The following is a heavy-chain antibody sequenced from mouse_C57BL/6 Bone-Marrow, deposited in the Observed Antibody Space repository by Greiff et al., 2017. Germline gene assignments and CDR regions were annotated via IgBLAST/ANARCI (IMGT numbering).Heavy chain of an antibody. Sequence: QVQLQQPGAELVKPGASVKMSCKASGYTFTSYWITWVKQRPGQGLEWIGDIYPGSGSTNYNEKFKSKATLTVDTSSTTAYLQLSSLTSEDSSVYYCARPYYSNYWYFDVWGTGTTVTVSS. J-gene: IGHJ1*03. D-gene: IGHD2-5*01. CDR3: ARPYYSNYWYFDV. CDR1: GYTFTSYW. CDR2: IYPGSGST. V-gene: IGHV1-55*01.